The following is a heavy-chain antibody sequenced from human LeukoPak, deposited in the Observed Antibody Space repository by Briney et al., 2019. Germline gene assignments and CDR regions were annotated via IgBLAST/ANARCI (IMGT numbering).Heavy chain of an antibody. CDR3: ARKYYYDSSGYYPSDYYYYGMDV. CDR1: GFTFSSYG. CDR2: ISYDGSNK. D-gene: IGHD3-22*01. V-gene: IGHV3-30*03. J-gene: IGHJ6*02. Sequence: GGSLRLSCAASGFTFSSYGMHWVRQAPGKGLEWVAVISYDGSNKYYADSVKGRFTISRDNSKNTLYLQMNSLRAEDTAVYYCARKYYYDSSGYYPSDYYYYGMDVWGQGTTVTVSS.